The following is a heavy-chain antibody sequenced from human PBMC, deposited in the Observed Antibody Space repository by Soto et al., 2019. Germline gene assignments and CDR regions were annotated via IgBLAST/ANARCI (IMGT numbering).Heavy chain of an antibody. Sequence: KTSETLSLTCTVSGGSISGYYWSWIRQPPGKGLEWIGYMYNTGSTVYNPSFKSRVTISVDTSKNQFSLKLNSVTAADTAVYYCARDLWGYCGTDCYPLDVWGQGTTVIVSS. V-gene: IGHV4-59*01. CDR2: MYNTGST. CDR3: ARDLWGYCGTDCYPLDV. J-gene: IGHJ6*02. CDR1: GGSISGYY. D-gene: IGHD2-21*02.